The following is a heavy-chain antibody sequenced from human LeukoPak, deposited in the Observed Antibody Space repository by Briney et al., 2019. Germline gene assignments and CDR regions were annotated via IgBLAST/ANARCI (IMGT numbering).Heavy chain of an antibody. CDR3: ARDQYGAYAIDY. CDR1: RFTFSSYS. V-gene: IGHV3-48*02. CDR2: ISSSSTI. D-gene: IGHD4-17*01. J-gene: IGHJ4*02. Sequence: GGSLRLSCAASRFTFSSYSMNWVRQAPGKGLEWVSYISSSSTIYYANSVKGRFTMSRDNAKNSLYLQMNSLRDEDTAVYYCARDQYGAYAIDYWGQGTLVTVSS.